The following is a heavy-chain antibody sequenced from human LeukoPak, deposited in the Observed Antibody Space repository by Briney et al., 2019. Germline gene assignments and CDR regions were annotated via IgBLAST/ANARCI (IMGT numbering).Heavy chain of an antibody. CDR1: GFTFNSYS. CDR2: ISSSSSTI. D-gene: IGHD1-26*01. Sequence: GGSLRLSCAASGFTFNSYSMNWVRQAPGEGLEWVSYISSSSSTIYYADSVKGRFTISRDNAKNSLYLQMNSLRDEDTAVYYCARDRANSGSYYWDYWGQGTLVTVSS. V-gene: IGHV3-48*02. CDR3: ARDRANSGSYYWDY. J-gene: IGHJ4*02.